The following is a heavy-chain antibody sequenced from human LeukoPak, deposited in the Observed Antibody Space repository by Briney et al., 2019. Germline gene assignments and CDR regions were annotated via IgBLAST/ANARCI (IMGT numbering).Heavy chain of an antibody. CDR3: AKDLGSGYYPDY. Sequence: GGSLRLSCAASGFTFSSYGMHWVRQAPGKGLEWVAVISYDGSNKYYADSVKGRFTISRDNSKDTLYLQMNSLRAEDTAVYYCAKDLGSGYYPDYWGQGTLVTVSS. V-gene: IGHV3-30*18. J-gene: IGHJ4*02. CDR2: ISYDGSNK. D-gene: IGHD3-22*01. CDR1: GFTFSSYG.